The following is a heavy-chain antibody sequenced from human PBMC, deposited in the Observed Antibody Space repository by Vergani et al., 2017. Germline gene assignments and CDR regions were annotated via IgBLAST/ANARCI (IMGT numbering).Heavy chain of an antibody. V-gene: IGHV3-23*01. CDR3: GRGSDNYN. CDR2: IKNTGDST. D-gene: IGHD5-24*01. CDR1: GFTLGGHA. Sequence: EVQLLQSEGAVVQPGGSLRLSCVASGFTLGGHAMSWVRQGHGKGLEWVSSIKNTGDSTHYADSVKGRFTISRDNSKNTLYLQMNSLRVEDTAVYYCGRGSDNYNWGQGTLVTVSS. J-gene: IGHJ4*02.